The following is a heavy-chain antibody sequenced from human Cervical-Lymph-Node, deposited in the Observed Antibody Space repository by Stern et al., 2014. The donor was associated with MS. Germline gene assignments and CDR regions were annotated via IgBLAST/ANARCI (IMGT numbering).Heavy chain of an antibody. CDR1: GGSISSGGYY. CDR3: ARAGFLRYFDL. CDR2: IYYRGST. Sequence: QVQLQESGPGLVKPSQTLSLTCTVSGGSISSGGYYWRWIRQHPGTGPEWIGYIYYRGSTYYNPSLKSRVTISVDTSKNQFSLKLSSVTAADTAVYYCARAGFLRYFDLWGRGTLVTVSS. J-gene: IGHJ2*01. D-gene: IGHD2/OR15-2a*01. V-gene: IGHV4-31*03.